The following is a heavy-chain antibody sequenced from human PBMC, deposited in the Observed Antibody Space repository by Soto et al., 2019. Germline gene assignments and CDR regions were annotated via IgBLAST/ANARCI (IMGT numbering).Heavy chain of an antibody. Sequence: QVQLVQSGAEVKKPGASVKVSCKASGYTFTSYDINWVRQATGQGLEWMGWMNPNSGNTVYAQKFQGRVTMTRNTSISTAYMELSSLRSEDTAVYYCARVVVVVAATGWFDPWGQGTLVTVSS. CDR1: GYTFTSYD. CDR3: ARVVVVVAATGWFDP. J-gene: IGHJ5*02. CDR2: MNPNSGNT. V-gene: IGHV1-8*01. D-gene: IGHD2-15*01.